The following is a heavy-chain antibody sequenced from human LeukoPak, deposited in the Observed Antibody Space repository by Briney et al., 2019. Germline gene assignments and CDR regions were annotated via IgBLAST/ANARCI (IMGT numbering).Heavy chain of an antibody. J-gene: IGHJ6*03. Sequence: GASVKVSCEASGYTFTSYGISWVRQAPGQGLEWMGWISAYNGNTNYAQELQGRVTMTTDTSTSTAYMELRSLRSDDTAVYYCARVRPFYYYYMDVWGKGTTVTVSS. CDR2: ISAYNGNT. V-gene: IGHV1-18*01. D-gene: IGHD3-3*02. CDR1: GYTFTSYG. CDR3: ARVRPFYYYYMDV.